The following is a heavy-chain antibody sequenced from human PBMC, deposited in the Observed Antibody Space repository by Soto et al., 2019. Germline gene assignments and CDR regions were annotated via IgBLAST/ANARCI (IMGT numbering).Heavy chain of an antibody. D-gene: IGHD3-22*01. V-gene: IGHV1-69*08. J-gene: IGHJ5*02. CDR1: GGTFSTYT. CDR2: IIPIIGII. CDR3: AGDPDSHYNDSHASSYP. Sequence: QVQLVQSGAEVKKPGSSVKVSCKASGGTFSTYTITWVRQAPGQGLEWMGRIIPIIGIINYAQKFQGRVTITADKFTGTAYMELTRLRSDDTAGYYCAGDPDSHYNDSHASSYPWGQGTLVTVSS.